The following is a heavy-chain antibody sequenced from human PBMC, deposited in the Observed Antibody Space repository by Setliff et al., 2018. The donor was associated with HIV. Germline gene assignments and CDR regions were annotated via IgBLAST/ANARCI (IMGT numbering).Heavy chain of an antibody. CDR2: MYYSGNT. J-gene: IGHJ4*02. V-gene: IGHV4-39*01. Sequence: SETLSLTCNVSGGYVSSKCYYWAWIRQPPGKGLEWIGTMYYSGNTYYSPSLKSRVTITADSSKNQLSLKLTSVTAADTAVYYCEVAGQWGQGTLVTVSS. D-gene: IGHD6-19*01. CDR3: EVAGQ. CDR1: GGYVSSKCYY.